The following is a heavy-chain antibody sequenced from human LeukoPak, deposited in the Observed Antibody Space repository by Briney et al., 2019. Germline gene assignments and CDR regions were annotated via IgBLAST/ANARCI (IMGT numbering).Heavy chain of an antibody. D-gene: IGHD5-24*01. CDR3: ARALEMATKGGTFDY. J-gene: IGHJ4*02. Sequence: GGSLRLSCEASGFTLSTYWMNWVRQVPGKGLDWVANINPDGSGKRYVDSVKGRFTIARDNADNSLSLQMNSLRAEDTAVYYCARALEMATKGGTFDYWGQGTLVTVSS. CDR2: INPDGSGK. CDR1: GFTLSTYW. V-gene: IGHV3-7*01.